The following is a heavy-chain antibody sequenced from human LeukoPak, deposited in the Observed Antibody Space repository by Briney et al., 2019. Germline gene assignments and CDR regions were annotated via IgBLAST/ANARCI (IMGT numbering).Heavy chain of an antibody. V-gene: IGHV3-30*04. Sequence: GGSLRLSCAASGFTFSTYALHWVRQAPGKGLEWVAAIAYDGSKEYYPDSVKGRFTISRDNSKNTLYLQMNSLRADDTAVFYCARGNRVTYHYRGLDVWGQGTTVTVSS. D-gene: IGHD1-14*01. J-gene: IGHJ6*02. CDR3: ARGNRVTYHYRGLDV. CDR1: GFTFSTYA. CDR2: IAYDGSKE.